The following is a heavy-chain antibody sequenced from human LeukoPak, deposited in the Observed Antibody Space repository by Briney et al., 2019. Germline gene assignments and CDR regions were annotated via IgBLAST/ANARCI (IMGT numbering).Heavy chain of an antibody. CDR2: ISYGGTNK. CDR3: AKDSSGNSGNIDS. Sequence: PGRSLRLSCAASGFAFSSYAMHWVRQAPGKGLEWVSSISYGGTNKFYAGSVKGRFTISRDDSKNTLCLQMNSLRTEDTAVYYCAKDSSGNSGNIDSWGQGTLVTVSS. D-gene: IGHD5-12*01. V-gene: IGHV3-30*18. J-gene: IGHJ4*02. CDR1: GFAFSSYA.